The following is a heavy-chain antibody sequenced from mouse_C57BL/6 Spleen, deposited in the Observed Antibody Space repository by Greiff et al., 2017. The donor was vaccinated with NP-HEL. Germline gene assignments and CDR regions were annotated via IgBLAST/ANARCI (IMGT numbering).Heavy chain of an antibody. V-gene: IGHV5-9-1*02. D-gene: IGHD1-1*01. CDR1: GFTFSSYA. J-gene: IGHJ4*01. CDR2: ISSGGDYI. Sequence: EVQLVESGEGLVKPGGSLKLSCAASGFTFSSYAMSWVRQTPEKRLEWVAYISSGGDYIYYADTVKGRFTISRDNARNTLYLQMSSLKSEDTAMYYCTRVTTVVATNAMDYWGQGTSVTVSS. CDR3: TRVTTVVATNAMDY.